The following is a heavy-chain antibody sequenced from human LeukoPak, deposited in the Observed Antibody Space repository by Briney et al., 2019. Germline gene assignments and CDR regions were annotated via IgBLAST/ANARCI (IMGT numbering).Heavy chain of an antibody. CDR1: GFTFSSYA. J-gene: IGHJ4*02. V-gene: IGHV3-64*01. CDR2: ISSNGGST. CDR3: AKFKGEY. Sequence: GSLRLSCAASGFTFSSYAMHWVRQAPGKGLEYVSAISSNGGSTYYANSVKGRFTISRDNSKNTLYPQMNSLRAEDTAVYYCAKFKGEYWGQGTLVTVSS.